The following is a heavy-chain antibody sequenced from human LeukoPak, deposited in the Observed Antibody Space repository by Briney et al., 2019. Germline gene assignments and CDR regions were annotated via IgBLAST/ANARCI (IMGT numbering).Heavy chain of an antibody. V-gene: IGHV4-59*08. D-gene: IGHD2-21*01. Sequence: PSETLSLTCTVSGGSISSYYWSWIRQPPGKGLEWIGYIYYSGSTNYNPSLKSRVTISVDTSKNQFSLKLSSVTAADTAVYYCARRPLVRGGMDVWGQGTTVTVSS. J-gene: IGHJ6*02. CDR3: ARRPLVRGGMDV. CDR1: GGSISSYY. CDR2: IYYSGST.